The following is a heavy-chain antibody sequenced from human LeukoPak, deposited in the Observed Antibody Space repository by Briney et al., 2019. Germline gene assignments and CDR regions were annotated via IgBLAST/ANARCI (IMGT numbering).Heavy chain of an antibody. CDR2: IYHSGTT. CDR3: ARGAMGGANWFDP. J-gene: IGHJ5*02. CDR1: GVSISTSNW. Sequence: PSETLSLTCAVSGVSISTSNWWRWVRQPPGKGLEWIGEIYHSGTTNYNPSLKSRVTISVDKSKNQFSLNLISVTAADTAVFYCARGAMGGANWFDPWGQGTLVTVSS. V-gene: IGHV4-4*02. D-gene: IGHD5-18*01.